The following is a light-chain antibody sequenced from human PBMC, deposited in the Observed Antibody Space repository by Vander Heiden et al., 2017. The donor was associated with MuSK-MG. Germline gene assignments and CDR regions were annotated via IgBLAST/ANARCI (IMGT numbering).Light chain of an antibody. V-gene: IGKV1-5*03. J-gene: IGKJ1*01. CDR2: RAS. Sequence: EIKMTQSPSTLYATEGARVTITCRASRRSSTWLSWYQQKPGKAPQILIYRASNLQSGVPSRFIGGGSGTEFTLTISSLQPDDFATYYCQRYNSYSLTFGQGTKVEIK. CDR3: QRYNSYSLT. CDR1: RRSSTW.